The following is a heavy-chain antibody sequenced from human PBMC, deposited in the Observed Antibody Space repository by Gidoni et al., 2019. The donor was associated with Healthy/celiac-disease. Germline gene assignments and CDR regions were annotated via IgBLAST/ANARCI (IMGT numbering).Heavy chain of an antibody. V-gene: IGHV3-23*01. D-gene: IGHD3-22*01. J-gene: IGHJ3*02. Sequence: APGKGLEWVSAISGSGGSTYYADSVKGRFTISRDNSKNTLYLQMNSLRADDTAVYYCAKDQGYYYDSSGYRAFDIWGQGTMVTVSS. CDR3: AKDQGYYYDSSGYRAFDI. CDR2: ISGSGGST.